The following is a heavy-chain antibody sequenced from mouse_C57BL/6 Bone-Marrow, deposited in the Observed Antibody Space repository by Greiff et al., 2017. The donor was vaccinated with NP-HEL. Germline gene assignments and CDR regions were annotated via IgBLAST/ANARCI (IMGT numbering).Heavy chain of an antibody. CDR3: TRDYGSSPDWYFDV. J-gene: IGHJ1*03. CDR1: GYTFTDYE. V-gene: IGHV1-15*01. CDR2: IDPETGGT. D-gene: IGHD1-1*01. Sequence: QVQLQQSGAELVRPGASVTLSCKASGYTFTDYEMHWVKQTPVHGLEWIGAIDPETGGTAYNQKFKGKAILTADKSSSTAYMELRSLTSEDSAVYYGTRDYGSSPDWYFDVWGTGTTVTVSS.